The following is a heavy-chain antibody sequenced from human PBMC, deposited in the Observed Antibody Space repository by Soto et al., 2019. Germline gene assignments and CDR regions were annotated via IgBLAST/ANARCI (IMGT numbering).Heavy chain of an antibody. D-gene: IGHD3-22*01. V-gene: IGHV4-61*01. Sequence: PSETLSLTCTVSGGSVSSGSYYWSWIRQPPGKGLEWIGYIYYSGSTNYNPSLKSRVTISVDTSKNQFSLKLSSVTAADTAVYYCGITGDSSGLTTHPSKTWFAPGARGTLVT. CDR2: IYYSGST. CDR3: GITGDSSGLTTHPSKTWFAP. CDR1: GGSVSSGSYY. J-gene: IGHJ5*02.